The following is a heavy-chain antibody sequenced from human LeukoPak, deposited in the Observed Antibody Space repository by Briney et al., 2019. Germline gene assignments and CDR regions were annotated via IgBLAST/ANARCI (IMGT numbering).Heavy chain of an antibody. CDR3: TRRGYSGDAFDI. CDR1: GYRLTSYW. Sequence: GESLNISGKCSGYRLTSYWISWVRQTPGKGLDWMGRIDPSDSYTKYSPSFQGHVTISADTSISTAYLQWSSLKASDTAMYYCTRRGYSGDAFDIWGQGTMVTVSS. V-gene: IGHV5-10-1*01. D-gene: IGHD5-12*01. J-gene: IGHJ3*02. CDR2: IDPSDSYT.